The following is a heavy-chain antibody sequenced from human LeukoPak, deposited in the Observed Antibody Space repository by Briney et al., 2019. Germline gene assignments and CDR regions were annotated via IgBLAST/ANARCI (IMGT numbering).Heavy chain of an antibody. CDR3: ARRDPVVVVAAPDY. CDR2: ISAYNGNT. Sequence: ASVKVSCKASGYTFTSYGISWVRQAPGQGLEWMGRISAYNGNTNYAQKLQGRVTMTTDTSTSTAYMELRSLRSDDTAVYYCARRDPVVVVAAPDYWGQGTLVTVSS. CDR1: GYTFTSYG. V-gene: IGHV1-18*01. J-gene: IGHJ4*02. D-gene: IGHD2-15*01.